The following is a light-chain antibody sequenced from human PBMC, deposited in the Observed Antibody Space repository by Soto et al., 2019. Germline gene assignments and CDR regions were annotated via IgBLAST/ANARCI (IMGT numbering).Light chain of an antibody. CDR1: QSISSY. CDR2: AAS. Sequence: DLQMTQSPSSLSASVGDTVTITCRASQSISSYLNWYQQRPGKAPKLLIYAASNLQSGVPSRFSGSGSGTDFTLTITSLQPGDFATYYCQQSSSTHYSFGEGTKLEIK. J-gene: IGKJ2*03. CDR3: QQSSSTHYS. V-gene: IGKV1-39*01.